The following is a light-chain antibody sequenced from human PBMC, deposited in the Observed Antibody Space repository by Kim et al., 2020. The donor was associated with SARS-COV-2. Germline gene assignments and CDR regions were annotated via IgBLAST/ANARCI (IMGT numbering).Light chain of an antibody. CDR3: NSRDSSGKHLV. CDR2: GKN. J-gene: IGLJ2*01. Sequence: SSELTQDPAVSVALGQTVRITCQGDSLRSYYTSWYQQKPGQAPVLVIYGKNNRPSGIPDRFSGSSSGNTASLTITGAQAEDEADYYCNSRDSSGKHLVFGGGTQLTVL. CDR1: SLRSYY. V-gene: IGLV3-19*01.